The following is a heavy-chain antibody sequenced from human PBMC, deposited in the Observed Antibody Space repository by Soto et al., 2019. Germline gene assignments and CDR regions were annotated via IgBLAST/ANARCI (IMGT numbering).Heavy chain of an antibody. CDR1: GFTFSSYA. V-gene: IGHV3-23*01. J-gene: IGHJ4*02. Sequence: GGSLRLSCAASGFTFSSYAMSWVRQAPGKGLEWVSAISGSGGSTYYADSVKGRFTISRDNSKNTLYLQMNSLRAEDTAVYYCAKDSPTPYYYDSSGYYFDYWGQGTLVTVSS. CDR2: ISGSGGST. CDR3: AKDSPTPYYYDSSGYYFDY. D-gene: IGHD3-22*01.